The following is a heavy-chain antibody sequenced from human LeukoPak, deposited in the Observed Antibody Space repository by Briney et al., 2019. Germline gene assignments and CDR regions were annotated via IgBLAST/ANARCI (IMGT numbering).Heavy chain of an antibody. J-gene: IGHJ4*02. CDR3: ARPTGLLRYFNY. D-gene: IGHD3-9*01. Sequence: ESLRLSCAASGFTFSSYNMNWVRQPPGKGLEWIGEINHSGSTNYNPSLKSRVTISVDASKNQFSLKLSSVTAADTAVYYCARPTGLLRYFNYWGQGTLVTVSS. CDR1: GFTFSSYN. V-gene: IGHV4-34*01. CDR2: INHSGST.